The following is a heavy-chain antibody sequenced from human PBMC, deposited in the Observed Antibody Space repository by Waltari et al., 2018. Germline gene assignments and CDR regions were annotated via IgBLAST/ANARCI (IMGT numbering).Heavy chain of an antibody. V-gene: IGHV4-39*07. CDR2: IYYSGRT. J-gene: IGHJ6*02. CDR3: ASSLDSSSYYYGMDV. CDR1: GGSISSSSYY. Sequence: QLQLQESGPGLVKPSETLSLTCTVSGGSISSSSYYWGWIRQPPGKGLEWIGSIYYSGRTYYNPSLKSRVTISVDTSKNQFSLKLSSVTAADTAVYYCASSLDSSSYYYGMDVWGQGTTVTVSS. D-gene: IGHD2-2*03.